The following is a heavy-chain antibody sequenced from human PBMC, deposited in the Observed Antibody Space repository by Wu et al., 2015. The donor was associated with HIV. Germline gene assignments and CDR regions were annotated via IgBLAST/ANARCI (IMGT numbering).Heavy chain of an antibody. CDR3: TKDYGIVGSTLPEYFQH. CDR2: INPNSGGS. J-gene: IGHJ1*01. CDR1: GYNFIDSY. Sequence: QVQLMQSGAEVKKPGASVKVSCKTSGYNFIDSYIHWVRQAPGQGLEWMGWINPNSGGSRSPQKFQGRVSMTRDTSVNTVYLELTRLQFDDTAIYYCTKDYGIVGSTLPEYFQHWGQGTLVTVSS. V-gene: IGHV1-2*02. D-gene: IGHD1-26*01.